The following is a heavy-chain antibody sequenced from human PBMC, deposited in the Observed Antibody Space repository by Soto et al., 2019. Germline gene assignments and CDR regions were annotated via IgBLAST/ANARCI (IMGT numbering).Heavy chain of an antibody. J-gene: IGHJ6*02. D-gene: IGHD3-16*02. V-gene: IGHV1-69*13. CDR1: GGTFSSYA. CDR3: ARVGDYVWGSYRDYYYYGMDV. CDR2: IIPIFGTA. Sequence: SVKVSCKASGGTFSSYAISWVRQAPGQGLEWMGGIIPIFGTANYAQKFQGRVTITADESTSTAYMELSSLRSEDTAVYYCARVGDYVWGSYRDYYYYGMDVWGQGTTVTVSS.